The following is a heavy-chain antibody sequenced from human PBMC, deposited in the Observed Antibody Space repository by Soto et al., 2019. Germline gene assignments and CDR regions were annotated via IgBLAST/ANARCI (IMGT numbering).Heavy chain of an antibody. D-gene: IGHD6-6*01. V-gene: IGHV1-18*01. Sequence: QVLLVQSGAEVKKPGASVKVSCKASGYTFTNYGINWVRQAPGQGLEWLGWVSAYNGERRYAQRVQARVIMTTDTSTTTAYMEWRSLRSDDTAVYYCSRGTSIPASGDYWGQGTLVTVSS. CDR1: GYTFTNYG. CDR3: SRGTSIPASGDY. J-gene: IGHJ4*01. CDR2: VSAYNGER.